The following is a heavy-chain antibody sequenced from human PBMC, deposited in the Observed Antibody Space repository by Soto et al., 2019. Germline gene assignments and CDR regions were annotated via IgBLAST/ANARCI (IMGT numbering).Heavy chain of an antibody. CDR1: GDKLSTYA. CDR2: IITFFGAA. Sequence: QVQLVQSGAEVRKPGSSVRVACKASGDKLSTYAINWVRQVPGQGLEWLGGIITFFGAAMYAQKFQGRVTITADESATTAYMERSSLRSEDTAVYYCARGGKERFRGSGMDVWGHGTTVTVSS. D-gene: IGHD1-1*01. V-gene: IGHV1-69*01. CDR3: ARGGKERFRGSGMDV. J-gene: IGHJ6*02.